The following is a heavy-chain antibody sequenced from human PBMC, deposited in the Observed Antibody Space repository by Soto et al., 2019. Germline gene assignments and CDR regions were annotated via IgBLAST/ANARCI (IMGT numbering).Heavy chain of an antibody. CDR3: ARGDYYYNYMDV. J-gene: IGHJ6*03. Sequence: GGSLRLSCAASGFTFSSYAMHWVRQAPGKGLEYVSAISSNGGSTYYANSVKGRFTISRDNSKNTLYLQMGSLRAEDMAVYYCARGDYYYNYMDVWGKGTXVTVSS. V-gene: IGHV3-64*01. CDR1: GFTFSSYA. CDR2: ISSNGGST.